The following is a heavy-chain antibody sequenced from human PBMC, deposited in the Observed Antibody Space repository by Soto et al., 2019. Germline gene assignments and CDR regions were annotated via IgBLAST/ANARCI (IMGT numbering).Heavy chain of an antibody. Sequence: GGSLRLSCAASGFTFSNYAMTWVRQAPGKGLEWVSALSGSGVSTYYADSVTGRFTISRDNSKNTVYLQMNSLRAEDTAVYYCVIIVSRFYYDSSGYYPFDYWGQGTLVTVSS. CDR3: VIIVSRFYYDSSGYYPFDY. CDR2: LSGSGVST. D-gene: IGHD3-22*01. V-gene: IGHV3-23*01. CDR1: GFTFSNYA. J-gene: IGHJ4*02.